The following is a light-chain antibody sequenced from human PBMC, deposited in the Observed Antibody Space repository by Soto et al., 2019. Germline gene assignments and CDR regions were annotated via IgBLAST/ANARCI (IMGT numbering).Light chain of an antibody. J-gene: IGKJ1*01. Sequence: ESVLTQSPATVSSFPGDRVTLSCRASQSVSSHLAWYQQRRGQAPRLLIYAASIRATGIPARFSGSGSGTEFTLTISGLQSEDFAVYYCQQYNNWLQTFGQGTNVDIK. CDR1: QSVSSH. V-gene: IGKV3-15*01. CDR3: QQYNNWLQT. CDR2: AAS.